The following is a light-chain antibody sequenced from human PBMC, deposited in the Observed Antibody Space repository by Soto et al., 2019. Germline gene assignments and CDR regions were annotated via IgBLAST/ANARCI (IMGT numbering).Light chain of an antibody. CDR3: SSYTSSSTPGV. J-gene: IGLJ2*01. V-gene: IGLV2-14*03. Sequence: QPASVSGSPGQSITISCTGTSSDVGGYNYVSWYQQHPGKAPKLMIYDVSNRPSGVSNRFSGSKSGNTASLTISGLQAEDEADYYCSSYTSSSTPGVFGGGTKVTVL. CDR1: SSDVGGYNY. CDR2: DVS.